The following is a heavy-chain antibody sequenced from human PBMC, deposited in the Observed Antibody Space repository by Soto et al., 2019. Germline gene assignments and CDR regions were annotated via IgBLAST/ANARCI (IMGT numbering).Heavy chain of an antibody. CDR3: AKTGYCSGGSCYSWYFDY. Sequence: QVQLVESGGGVVQPGRSLRLSCAASGFTFSSYGMHWVRQAPGKGLEWVAVISYDGSNKYYADSVKGRFTISRDNSKNTLYLQMNSLRAEDTAVYYCAKTGYCSGGSCYSWYFDYWGQGTLVTVSS. D-gene: IGHD2-15*01. V-gene: IGHV3-30*18. CDR1: GFTFSSYG. CDR2: ISYDGSNK. J-gene: IGHJ4*02.